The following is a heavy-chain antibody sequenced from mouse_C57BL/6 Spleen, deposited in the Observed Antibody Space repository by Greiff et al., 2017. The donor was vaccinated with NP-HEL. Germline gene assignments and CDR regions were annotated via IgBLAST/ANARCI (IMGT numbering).Heavy chain of an antibody. V-gene: IGHV5-9*01. CDR1: GFTFSSYT. CDR3: ASSYYGSSYRFAY. D-gene: IGHD1-1*01. Sequence: EVQLQQSGGGLVKPGGSLKLSCAASGFTFSSYTMSWVRQTPEKRLEWVATISGGGGNTYYPDSVKGRFTISRDNAKNTLYRQMSSLRSEDTALYYCASSYYGSSYRFAYWGQGTLVTVSA. CDR2: ISGGGGNT. J-gene: IGHJ3*01.